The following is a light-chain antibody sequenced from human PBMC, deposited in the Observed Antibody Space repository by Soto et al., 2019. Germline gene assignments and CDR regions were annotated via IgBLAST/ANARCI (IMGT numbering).Light chain of an antibody. J-gene: IGLJ1*01. CDR1: VLAKKY. CDR3: YSAADNNLYV. V-gene: IGLV3-27*01. Sequence: SYELTQPSSVSVSLGQTARITCSGDVLAKKYARWFQQKPGQAPVLVIYKDSERPSGIPERFSGSSSGTTVTLTISGAQVEDEADYYCYSAADNNLYVFGTGTQLTVL. CDR2: KDS.